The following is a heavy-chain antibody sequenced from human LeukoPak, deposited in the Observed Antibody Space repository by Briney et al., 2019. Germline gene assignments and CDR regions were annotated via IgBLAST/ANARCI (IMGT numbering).Heavy chain of an antibody. V-gene: IGHV4-4*07. CDR1: GGSISSYY. D-gene: IGHD3-3*01. CDR3: ARENHYDFWSGPEAPDYYYMDV. CDR2: IYTSGST. Sequence: SETLSLTCTVSGGSISSYYWSWIRQPAGKGLEWIGRIYTSGSTNYNPSLKSRVTMSVDTSKNQFSLKLSSVTAADTAVYYCARENHYDFWSGPEAPDYYYMDVWGKGTTVTVSS. J-gene: IGHJ6*03.